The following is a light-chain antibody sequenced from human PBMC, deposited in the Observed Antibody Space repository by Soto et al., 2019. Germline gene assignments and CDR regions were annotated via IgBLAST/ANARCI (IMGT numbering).Light chain of an antibody. CDR3: QHYNSYSEA. J-gene: IGKJ1*01. CDR1: QTISSW. CDR2: KAS. V-gene: IGKV1-5*03. Sequence: DIQMTQSPSTLSGSVGERVTISCRASQTISSWLAWYQQKPEKAPKLLIYKASTLKSGVPSRFSGSGSGTEFTLTISSLQPDDFATYYCQHYNSYSEAFGQGTKVDIK.